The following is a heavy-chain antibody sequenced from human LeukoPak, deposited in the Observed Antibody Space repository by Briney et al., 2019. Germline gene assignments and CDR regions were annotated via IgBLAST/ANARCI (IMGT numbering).Heavy chain of an antibody. Sequence: PGGSLRLSCTASGLTFSTYWMSWVRQAPGKGLEWVANMNEDGSKKYYVGSVRGRFTISRDNSKNTLYLQMNSLRAEDAAVYYCARERFGGNKYYFDYWGQGTLVTVSS. CDR1: GLTFSTYW. D-gene: IGHD4-23*01. CDR2: MNEDGSKK. V-gene: IGHV3-7*01. J-gene: IGHJ4*02. CDR3: ARERFGGNKYYFDY.